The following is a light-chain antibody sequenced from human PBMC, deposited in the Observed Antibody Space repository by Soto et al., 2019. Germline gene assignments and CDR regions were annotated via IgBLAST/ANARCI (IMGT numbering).Light chain of an antibody. CDR3: AAWDDSLNGYV. Sequence: QSVLTQPPSVSAAPGQKVTISCSGSSFNIGNNNVSWYQQLPGTAPKLLIYSNNQRPSGVPDRFSGSKSGTSASLAISGLQSEDEADYYCAAWDDSLNGYVFGTGTKVNVL. CDR1: SFNIGNNN. CDR2: SNN. V-gene: IGLV1-44*01. J-gene: IGLJ1*01.